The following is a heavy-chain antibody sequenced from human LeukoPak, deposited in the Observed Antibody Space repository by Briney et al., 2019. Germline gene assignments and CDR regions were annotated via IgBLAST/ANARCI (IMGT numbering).Heavy chain of an antibody. V-gene: IGHV3-30*02. D-gene: IGHD6-19*01. J-gene: IGHJ4*02. CDR1: GFTFSSYG. CDR2: IRYDGSNK. Sequence: GGSLRLSCAASGFTFSSYGMHWVRQAPGKGLEWVAFIRYDGSNKYYADSVKGRFTFSRDNSKNTLYLQMNSLRAEDAAVYYCVQWLEYYFDYWGQGTLVTVSS. CDR3: VQWLEYYFDY.